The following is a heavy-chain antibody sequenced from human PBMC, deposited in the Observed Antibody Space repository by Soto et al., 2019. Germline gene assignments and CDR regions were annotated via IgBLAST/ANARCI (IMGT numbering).Heavy chain of an antibody. V-gene: IGHV3-30*03. Sequence: QVQLVESGGGLVQSGRSLRLSCAASGFSFRNYAMQWVRQAAGKGLEWVALTSFDGFNKYYGKSVEGRFTISRDNSKNTLYLDMDGLRPENSAIYFCERATRRAGIVLLDYWVQGTRVTVSS. CDR1: GFSFRNYA. D-gene: IGHD2-15*01. CDR2: TSFDGFNK. J-gene: IGHJ4*02. CDR3: ERATRRAGIVLLDY.